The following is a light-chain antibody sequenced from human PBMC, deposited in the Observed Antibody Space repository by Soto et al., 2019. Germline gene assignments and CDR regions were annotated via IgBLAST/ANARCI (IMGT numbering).Light chain of an antibody. Sequence: DIQMTQSPSSLSASVGDRVTITCRASQSISSYFNWYQQKPGKAPRLLIYAASSLQSGVPTRFSGSGSGTDFTLTISSLQHEDFATYYCQQSYSIPITLGQGTRLETK. J-gene: IGKJ5*01. CDR1: QSISSY. V-gene: IGKV1-39*01. CDR3: QQSYSIPIT. CDR2: AAS.